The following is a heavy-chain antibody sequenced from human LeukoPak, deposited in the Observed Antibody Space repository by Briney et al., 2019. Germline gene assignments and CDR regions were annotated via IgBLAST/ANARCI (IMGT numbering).Heavy chain of an antibody. D-gene: IGHD3-16*01. V-gene: IGHV4-34*01. Sequence: SETLSLTCAVYGGSFSGYYWSWIRQPPGKGLGWIGEINHSGSTNYNPSLKSRVTISVDTSKNQFSLKLSSVTAADTAVYYCARGTSNYDYIWGSLKYYFDYWGQGTLVTVSS. CDR2: INHSGST. J-gene: IGHJ4*02. CDR3: ARGTSNYDYIWGSLKYYFDY. CDR1: GGSFSGYY.